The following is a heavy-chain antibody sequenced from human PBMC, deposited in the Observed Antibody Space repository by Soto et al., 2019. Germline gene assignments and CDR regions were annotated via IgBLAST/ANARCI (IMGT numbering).Heavy chain of an antibody. Sequence: GGSLRLSCAASGFTFSSYAMHWVRQAPGKGLEWVAVISYDGSNKYYADSVKGRFTISRDNSKNTLYLQMNSLRAEDTAVYYCARALYSSGWYPDPNYYYYGMDVWGQGTTVTVSS. V-gene: IGHV3-30-3*01. D-gene: IGHD6-19*01. CDR3: ARALYSSGWYPDPNYYYYGMDV. J-gene: IGHJ6*02. CDR2: ISYDGSNK. CDR1: GFTFSSYA.